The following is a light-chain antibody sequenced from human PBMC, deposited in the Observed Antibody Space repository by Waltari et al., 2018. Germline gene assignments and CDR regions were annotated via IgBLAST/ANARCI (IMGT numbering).Light chain of an antibody. J-gene: IGLJ2*01. CDR1: SNDVGASNF. V-gene: IGLV2-14*03. CDR2: DVP. CDR3: SSFTDTHTLL. Sequence: QSALTQPASVSGSPGQSITISCTGTSNDVGASNFVSWYQQHPGRAPQLMIYDVPVRPSGLSYRFSGSKSANTASLTISGLLPEDEAIYYCSSFTDTHTLLFGGGTTVTVL.